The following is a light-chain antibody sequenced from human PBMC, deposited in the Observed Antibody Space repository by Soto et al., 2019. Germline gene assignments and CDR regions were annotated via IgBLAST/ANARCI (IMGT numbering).Light chain of an antibody. CDR3: SSYEVNNDLKL. Sequence: QSVLTQPPSASGSPGQSVTISSTGTSSDVGGSNYVSWYQHHPGKAPKLIIYEVTKRPSGVPDRFSGSKSGNTASLTVSGLQAEDEADYHCSSYEVNNDLKLFGGGTKVTVL. V-gene: IGLV2-8*01. CDR1: SSDVGGSNY. CDR2: EVT. J-gene: IGLJ2*01.